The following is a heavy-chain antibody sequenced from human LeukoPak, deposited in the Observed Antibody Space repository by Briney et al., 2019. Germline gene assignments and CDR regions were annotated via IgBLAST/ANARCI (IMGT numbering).Heavy chain of an antibody. CDR1: GGSFSGYY. CDR2: INHSGST. J-gene: IGHJ4*02. V-gene: IGHV4-34*01. CDR3: AKSNGYGLIDY. D-gene: IGHD5-12*01. Sequence: PSETLSLTCAVYGGSFSGYYWSWIRQPPGKGLEWIGEINHSGSTNYNPSLKSRVTISVDTSKNQFSLKLSSVTAADTAMYYCAKSNGYGLIDYWGQGTLVTVSS.